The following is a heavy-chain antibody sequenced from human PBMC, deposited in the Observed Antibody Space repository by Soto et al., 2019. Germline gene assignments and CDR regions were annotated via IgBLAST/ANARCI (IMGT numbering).Heavy chain of an antibody. J-gene: IGHJ4*02. Sequence: GGSLRLSCAASGFTFSNYWMHWVRQGPGKGLVWVARVNSDESITSCADSVKGRFTISRDNAKNTLHLQMSSLRFEDTALYYCVCFECGRTAVVTAMEANGYWGQGTLVTVSS. CDR1: GFTFSNYW. CDR3: VCFECGRTAVVTAMEANGY. V-gene: IGHV3-74*01. D-gene: IGHD2-21*02. CDR2: VNSDESIT.